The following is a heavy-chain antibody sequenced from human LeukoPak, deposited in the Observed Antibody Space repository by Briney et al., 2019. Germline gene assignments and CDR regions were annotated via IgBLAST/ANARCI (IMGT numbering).Heavy chain of an antibody. Sequence: SETLSLTCALSARSISIGCAWCSWLRQPPGKGLEWICFIYCSGSTYYNPSLKSRVTSSVDTSKNQSTLKLSTVTAADTAVYYGARACELGYYDSSESFDYWGQGTLVTASS. V-gene: IGHV4-31*11. CDR1: ARSISIGCAW. D-gene: IGHD3-22*01. J-gene: IGHJ4*02. CDR3: ARACELGYYDSSESFDY. CDR2: IYCSGST.